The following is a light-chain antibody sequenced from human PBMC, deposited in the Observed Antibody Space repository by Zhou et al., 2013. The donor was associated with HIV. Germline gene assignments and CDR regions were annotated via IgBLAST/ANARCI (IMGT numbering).Light chain of an antibody. J-gene: IGKJ4*01. Sequence: TQLTQSPSSLSASLGDRVTITCRASQGISTYLAWYQQKPGKAPKLLIYAASTLQSGVPSRFSGSGSGTDFTLTISSLQPEDSATYYCQQSYSTPLTFGGGTKVEIK. CDR3: QQSYSTPLT. CDR2: AAS. CDR1: QGISTY. V-gene: IGKV1-9*01.